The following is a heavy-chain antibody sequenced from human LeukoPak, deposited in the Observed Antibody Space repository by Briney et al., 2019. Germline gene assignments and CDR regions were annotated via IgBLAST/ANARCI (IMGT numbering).Heavy chain of an antibody. Sequence: GGSLRLSCAASGFTFSSSGMHWVRQAPRKGLEWVAVIWYDGSNKYYADSVKGRFTISRDNSKNTLYLQMNSLRAEDTAVYYCAKASGRVSGSYYYYYMDVWGKGTTVTVSS. J-gene: IGHJ6*03. V-gene: IGHV3-33*06. CDR1: GFTFSSSG. CDR3: AKASGRVSGSYYYYYMDV. CDR2: IWYDGSNK. D-gene: IGHD3-10*01.